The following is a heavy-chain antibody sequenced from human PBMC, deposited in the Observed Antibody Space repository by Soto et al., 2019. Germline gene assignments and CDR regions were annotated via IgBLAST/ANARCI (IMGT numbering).Heavy chain of an antibody. CDR1: GGSFSDYA. CDR3: ARDGDYYDSSGFQRDYHYYGRDV. D-gene: IGHD3-22*01. V-gene: IGHV1-69*01. J-gene: IGHJ6*02. Sequence: QVQLVQSGAEVKKPGSSVKVSCQASGGSFSDYAISWVRQAPGQGLEWMGGIIPMLGIADNAQKFQGRVINNADEYTSTVYMELSSLRSEDTAVYYCARDGDYYDSSGFQRDYHYYGRDVWGQGTTVTVAS. CDR2: IIPMLGIA.